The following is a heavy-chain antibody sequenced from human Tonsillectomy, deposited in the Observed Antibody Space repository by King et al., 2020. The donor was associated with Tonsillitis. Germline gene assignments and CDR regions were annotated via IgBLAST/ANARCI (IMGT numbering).Heavy chain of an antibody. V-gene: IGHV3-9*01. CDR3: AKSGGSGSYYESPFDY. J-gene: IGHJ4*02. D-gene: IGHD3-10*01. Sequence: VQLVESGGGLVQPGRSLRLSCAASGFTFDDYAMHWVRQAPGKGLEWVSGISWNSGSIGYADSVKGRFTISRDNAKNSLYLQMNSLRAEDTALYYCAKSGGSGSYYESPFDYWGQGTLVTVSS. CDR1: GFTFDDYA. CDR2: ISWNSGSI.